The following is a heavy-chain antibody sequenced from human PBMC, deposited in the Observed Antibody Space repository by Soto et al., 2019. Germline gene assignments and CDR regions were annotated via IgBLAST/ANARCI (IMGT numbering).Heavy chain of an antibody. CDR2: INPGNGDT. D-gene: IGHD3-22*01. V-gene: IGHV1-3*01. Sequence: ASVKVSCKTSGYTFNKYPIHWVRQAPGQGLEWMGWINPGNGDTGYSQKFQDRVTITRDTSASTAYMDLSSLRSEDTAVYYCARKDYYDSGMYYFDYWGQGTLVTVSS. CDR1: GYTFNKYP. CDR3: ARKDYYDSGMYYFDY. J-gene: IGHJ4*02.